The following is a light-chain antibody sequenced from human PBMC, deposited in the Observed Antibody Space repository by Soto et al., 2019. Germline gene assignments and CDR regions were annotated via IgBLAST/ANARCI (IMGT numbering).Light chain of an antibody. CDR2: DAS. CDR1: QRVGSNY. J-gene: IGKJ4*01. Sequence: EIVLTQSPGTLSLSPGERATLSCRASQRVGSNYLAWYQQKPGQPPRPLIQDASRRATGIPDRFSGSGSGTEFTLTISSLQSEDVAVYYCQHYKNRPLTFGGGTKVDIK. V-gene: IGKV3-20*01. CDR3: QHYKNRPLT.